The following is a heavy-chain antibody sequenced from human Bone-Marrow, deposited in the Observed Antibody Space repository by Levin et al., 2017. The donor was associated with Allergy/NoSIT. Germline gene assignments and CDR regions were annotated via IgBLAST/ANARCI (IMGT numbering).Heavy chain of an antibody. Sequence: PSQTLSLTCTVSGGFISNGSYYWDWIRQPAGKGLEWIGRIYTSGSTDYNPSLKSRITISVDTSQNQFSLKLSSVTAADTAVHDCARGNYDILTGLSPATGWGQGTLVTVSS. D-gene: IGHD3-9*01. V-gene: IGHV4-61*02. CDR3: ARGNYDILTGLSPATG. J-gene: IGHJ4*02. CDR2: IYTSGST. CDR1: GGFISNGSYY.